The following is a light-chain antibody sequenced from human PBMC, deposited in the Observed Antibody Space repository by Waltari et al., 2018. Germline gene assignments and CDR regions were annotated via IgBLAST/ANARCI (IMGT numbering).Light chain of an antibody. CDR1: TSNIGSNT. J-gene: IGLJ2*01. CDR3: AAWDNNGHVV. V-gene: IGLV1-44*01. CDR2: TNS. Sequence: QSVLTQPPSASGTPGQRVITSCSGSTSNIGSNTAPWSQPLPGTAPKLRIYTNSQRPSGVLDRFSASKSGTSAALTISGLQSVDEADYYCAAWDNNGHVVFGGGTKVTIL.